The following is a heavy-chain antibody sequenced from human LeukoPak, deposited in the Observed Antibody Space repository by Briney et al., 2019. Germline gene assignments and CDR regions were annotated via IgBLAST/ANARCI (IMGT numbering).Heavy chain of an antibody. CDR1: GYTFTSYT. V-gene: IGHV1-3*03. CDR2: ISVGRGDS. J-gene: IGHJ3*01. CDR3: ARERGIRDAFDF. Sequence: ASVKVSCKASGYTFTSYTIHWVRQAPGQSLEWMVWISVGRGDSKCSQEFQGRVTLTRDTSATTAYLEVSSLRPEDMAVYYCARERGIRDAFDFWGQGTMVTVSS. D-gene: IGHD1-14*01.